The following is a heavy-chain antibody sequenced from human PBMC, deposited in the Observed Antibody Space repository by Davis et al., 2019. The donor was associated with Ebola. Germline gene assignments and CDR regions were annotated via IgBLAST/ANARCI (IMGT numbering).Heavy chain of an antibody. J-gene: IGHJ4*02. D-gene: IGHD1-26*01. Sequence: PGGSLRLSCSVSGDSISNTSYYWVWIRQPPGKGLEWIGSIYYRGNSYNNPSLKSRVTISVDTSKKQFSLNLSSVTAADTAVYFCARLRRTRDFELDYWGQGTLVTVSS. CDR1: GDSISNTSYY. CDR2: IYYRGNS. CDR3: ARLRRTRDFELDY. V-gene: IGHV4-39*01.